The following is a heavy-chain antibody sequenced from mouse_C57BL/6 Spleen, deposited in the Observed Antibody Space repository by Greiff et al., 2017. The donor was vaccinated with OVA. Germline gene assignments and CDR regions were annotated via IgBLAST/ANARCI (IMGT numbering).Heavy chain of an antibody. Sequence: EVKLMESGGGLVKPGGSLKLSCAASGFTFSDYGMHWVRQAPEKGLEWVAYISSGSSTIYYADTVKGRFTISRDNAKNTLFLQMTSLRSEDTAMYYCARGKLYCFDYWGQGTTLTVSS. J-gene: IGHJ2*01. V-gene: IGHV5-17*01. CDR3: ARGKLYCFDY. D-gene: IGHD1-3*01. CDR1: GFTFSDYG. CDR2: ISSGSSTI.